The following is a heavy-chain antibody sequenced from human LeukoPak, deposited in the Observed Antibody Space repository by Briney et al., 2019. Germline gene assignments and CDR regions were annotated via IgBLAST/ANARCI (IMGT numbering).Heavy chain of an antibody. CDR3: VKDGTVLSF. V-gene: IGHV3-43*02. CDR1: GFTFEDYG. J-gene: IGHJ4*02. CDR2: ICGDGCVT. Sequence: ESGGSLRLSCAASGFTFEDYGMHWARQAPGKGLEWVSFICGDGCVTYYGDSVKGRFTVSRDNSEDSLYLQMDRLRAEYTAFYYCVKDGTVLSFWGQGTLVTVSS. D-gene: IGHD4/OR15-4a*01.